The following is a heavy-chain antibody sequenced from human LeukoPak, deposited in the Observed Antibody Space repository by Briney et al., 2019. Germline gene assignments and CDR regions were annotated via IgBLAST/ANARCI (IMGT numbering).Heavy chain of an antibody. CDR3: ASGAVARTNWFDP. CDR1: GFTFSSYW. Sequence: PGGSLRLSCAASGFTFSSYWMHWVRHAPGKGLVWVSRINSDGSSTIYADSVKGRFTISRDNAKNTLYLQMNSLRAEDTAVYYCASGAVARTNWFDPWGQGTLVTVSS. J-gene: IGHJ5*02. CDR2: INSDGSST. D-gene: IGHD6-19*01. V-gene: IGHV3-74*01.